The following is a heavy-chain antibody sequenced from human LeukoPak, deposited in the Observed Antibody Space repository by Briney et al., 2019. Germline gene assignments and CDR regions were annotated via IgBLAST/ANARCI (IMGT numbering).Heavy chain of an antibody. D-gene: IGHD5-18*01. CDR3: ARRERGYNYGSYWFDP. CDR2: IYHSGST. Sequence: SETLSLSCTVSGFSIRSGYHWGWIRQPPGKGLERIGIIYHSGSTFHNPSLKSRVTISVDTSKNQFSLKLSSVTAADTAVYYCARRERGYNYGSYWFDPWGRGTLVTVSS. J-gene: IGHJ5*02. CDR1: GFSIRSGYH. V-gene: IGHV4-38-2*02.